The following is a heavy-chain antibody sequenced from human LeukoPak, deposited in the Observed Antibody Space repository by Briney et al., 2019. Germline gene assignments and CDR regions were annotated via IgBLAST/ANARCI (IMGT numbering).Heavy chain of an antibody. Sequence: GGSLRLSCAASGFSFSNYAMSWVRQAPGKGLEWVSAISGSGGNTYNADSVKGRFTISRDNSKNTLYLQMNSLRAEDTAVYYCARLSGYSSGHYYSDYWGQGTLVTVSS. D-gene: IGHD3-22*01. CDR3: ARLSGYSSGHYYSDY. V-gene: IGHV3-23*01. CDR1: GFSFSNYA. CDR2: ISGSGGNT. J-gene: IGHJ4*02.